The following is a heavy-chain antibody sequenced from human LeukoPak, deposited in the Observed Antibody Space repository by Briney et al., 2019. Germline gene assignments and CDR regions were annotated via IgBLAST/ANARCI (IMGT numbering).Heavy chain of an antibody. CDR3: TTDAEKLVVTPFLGDY. CDR1: GFTFSNAW. J-gene: IGHJ4*02. V-gene: IGHV3-15*01. D-gene: IGHD4-23*01. Sequence: PGGSLRLSCAASGFTFSNAWMSWVRQAPGKGLEWVGRIKSKTDGGTTDYAAPVKGRFTISRDDSKNTLYLQMNSLKTEDTAVYYCTTDAEKLVVTPFLGDYWGQGTLVTVSS. CDR2: IKSKTDGGTT.